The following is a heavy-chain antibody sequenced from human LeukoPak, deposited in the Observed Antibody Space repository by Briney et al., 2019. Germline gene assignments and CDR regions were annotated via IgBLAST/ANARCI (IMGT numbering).Heavy chain of an antibody. Sequence: PGGSLRLSCAASGFTFSSYAMSWVRQAPGKGLEWVSAISGSGGSTYYADSVKGRFTISRDNSKNTLYLQMNSLRTEDTAVYYCAKDKKGGGYEFDYWGQGTLVTVSS. CDR3: AKDKKGGGYEFDY. J-gene: IGHJ4*02. D-gene: IGHD5-12*01. CDR2: ISGSGGST. CDR1: GFTFSSYA. V-gene: IGHV3-23*01.